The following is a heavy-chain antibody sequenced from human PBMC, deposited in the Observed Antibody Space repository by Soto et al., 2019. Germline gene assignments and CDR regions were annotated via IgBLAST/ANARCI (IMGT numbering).Heavy chain of an antibody. CDR1: GGSFSGYY. CDR3: ESIFSGENSYVFNYYGMDV. Sequence: SETLSLTCAVYGGSFSGYYWTWIRQPPGTGLEWIGEINHSGSTNYNPSLKSRVTISVDTSKNQFSLKLTSVTAADTAVYYCESIFSGENSYVFNYYGMDVWGQGPRATAS. J-gene: IGHJ6*02. CDR2: INHSGST. D-gene: IGHD5-18*01. V-gene: IGHV4-34*01.